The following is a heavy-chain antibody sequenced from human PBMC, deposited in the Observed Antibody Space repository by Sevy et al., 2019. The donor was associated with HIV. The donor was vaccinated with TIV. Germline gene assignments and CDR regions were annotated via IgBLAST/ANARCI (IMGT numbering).Heavy chain of an antibody. Sequence: GGSLRLSCAASGFAFGDYTMHWVRQAPGKGLEWVSGISCNGGAIAYADSVKGRFAISRDDAKNSLYLQISGLRVEDTALYFCARGTTWAGIEDYWGQGTLVTVSS. D-gene: IGHD3-3*02. J-gene: IGHJ4*02. CDR1: GFAFGDYT. CDR3: ARGTTWAGIEDY. CDR2: ISCNGGAI. V-gene: IGHV3-9*01.